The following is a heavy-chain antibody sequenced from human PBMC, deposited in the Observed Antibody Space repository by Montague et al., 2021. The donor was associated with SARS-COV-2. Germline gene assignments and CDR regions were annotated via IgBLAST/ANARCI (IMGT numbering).Heavy chain of an antibody. V-gene: IGHV2-5*02. D-gene: IGHD3-10*01. CDR1: GFSLSTSGVG. CDR2: IYGDDDK. J-gene: IGHJ4*02. CDR3: AHSNGGSGSYLYFDY. Sequence: PVLVKPTQTLTLTCTFSGFSLSTSGVGVGWIRQPPGKALEWLALIYGDDDKRYSPSLKSRLAITKDTSKNQVVLTMTNMDPVDTATFYCAHSNGGSGSYLYFDYWGQGTLVTVSS.